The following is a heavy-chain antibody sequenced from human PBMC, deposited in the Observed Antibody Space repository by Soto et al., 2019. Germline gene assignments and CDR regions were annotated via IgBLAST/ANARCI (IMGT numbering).Heavy chain of an antibody. CDR1: GDSVSSSSVA. V-gene: IGHV6-1*01. CDR2: TYYRSRWYS. D-gene: IGHD3-16*01. Sequence: PSQTLSLTCVISGDSVSSSSVAWNWVRQSPSRGLEWWGRTYYRSRWYSDFAVSVRGRIVINADTSKNQFSLQLNSVTPEDTAVYFCARSKEDYDYYYYGLDVWGQGTTANDAS. CDR3: ARSKEDYDYYYYGLDV. J-gene: IGHJ6*02.